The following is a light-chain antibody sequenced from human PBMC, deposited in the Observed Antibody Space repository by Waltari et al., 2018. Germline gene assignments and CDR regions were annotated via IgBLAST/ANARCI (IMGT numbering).Light chain of an antibody. CDR2: DAS. CDR3: QQYNHWPLA. V-gene: IGKV3-11*01. CDR1: KSIATY. J-gene: IGKJ4*01. Sequence: EVVLTQSPATLSLSPGERATLSCRASKSIATYLAWYQQKPGQAPRLLIHDASYRATGIPARFSGSGSGTDFSLTISSLEPEDFAVYFCQQYNHWPLAFGGGTNIEIK.